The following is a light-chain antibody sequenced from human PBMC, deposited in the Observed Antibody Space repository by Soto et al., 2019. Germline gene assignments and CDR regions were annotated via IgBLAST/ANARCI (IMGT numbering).Light chain of an antibody. CDR3: QQSYSTLYT. Sequence: DIQMTQSPSTLSASVGDRVTITCRASQSISSWLAWYQQKPGKAPKLLIYDASSLESGVPSRFSGSGSGTEFSLTISSLQPDDFATYSCQQSYSTLYTFGQGTKLEIK. J-gene: IGKJ2*01. CDR1: QSISSW. V-gene: IGKV1-5*01. CDR2: DAS.